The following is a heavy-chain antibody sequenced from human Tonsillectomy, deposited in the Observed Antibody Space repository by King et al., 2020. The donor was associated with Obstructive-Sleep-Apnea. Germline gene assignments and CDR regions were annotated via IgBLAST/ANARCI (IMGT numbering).Heavy chain of an antibody. J-gene: IGHJ4*02. D-gene: IGHD3-22*01. V-gene: IGHV3-23*05. CDR1: GLSFSYYG. Sequence: EVQLVESGGGLAQPGGSLRLSCVASGLSFSYYGMTWVRQAPGKGLEWVSTIRSNVTSYADSVQGRFTISRDNSKNTLYLQMNSLRADDTATYYCAKMGLIVSAYWGRGTLVAVSS. CDR2: IRSNVT. CDR3: AKMGLIVSAY.